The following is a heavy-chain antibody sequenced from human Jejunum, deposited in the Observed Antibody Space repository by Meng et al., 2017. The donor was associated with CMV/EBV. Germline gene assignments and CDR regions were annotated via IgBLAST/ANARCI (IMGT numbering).Heavy chain of an antibody. CDR1: GFTFSNSG. D-gene: IGHD3-10*01. CDR2: ISDTGGST. CDR3: AKDRLTIAFLDS. V-gene: IGHV3-23*01. J-gene: IGHJ4*02. Sequence: SGFTFSNSGMSWVRQAPGKGLEWVTGISDTGGSTYYADSVKGRFTISRDNFKNTLYLQMNSLTAEDTAVYYCAKDRLTIAFLDSWGQGTQVTVSS.